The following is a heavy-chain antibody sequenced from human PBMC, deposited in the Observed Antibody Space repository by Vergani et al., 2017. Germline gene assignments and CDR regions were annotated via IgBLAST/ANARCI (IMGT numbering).Heavy chain of an antibody. CDR1: GYSFTSYW. CDR3: ARRGRGYCSSSSCYIIDY. D-gene: IGHD2-2*02. V-gene: IGHV5-51*03. J-gene: IGHJ4*02. Sequence: EVHLVQSGAEVTKPGESLKISCKASGYSFTSYWIGWVRQRPGKGLEWMGIIYPGDSDTRYSPSFQGQVTISADKSISTAYLQWSSLKAADTAMYYCARRGRGYCSSSSCYIIDYWGQGTLVTVSS. CDR2: IYPGDSDT.